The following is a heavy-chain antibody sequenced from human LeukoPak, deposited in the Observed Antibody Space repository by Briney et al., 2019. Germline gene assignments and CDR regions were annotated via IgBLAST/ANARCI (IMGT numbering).Heavy chain of an antibody. D-gene: IGHD2-15*01. J-gene: IGHJ4*02. Sequence: GASVKVSCKASGYTFTSYGISWVRQAPGQGLEWMGWISAYNGNTNYAQELQGRVTMTTDTSTSTAYMELRSLRSDDTAVYYCARTSCYLGIYYFDYWGQGTLVTVSS. CDR3: ARTSCYLGIYYFDY. CDR1: GYTFTSYG. V-gene: IGHV1-18*01. CDR2: ISAYNGNT.